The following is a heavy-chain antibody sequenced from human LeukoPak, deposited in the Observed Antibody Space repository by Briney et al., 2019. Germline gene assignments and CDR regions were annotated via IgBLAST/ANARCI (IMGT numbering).Heavy chain of an antibody. CDR2: INHSGST. CDR1: GGSFSGYY. V-gene: IGHV4-34*01. D-gene: IGHD2/OR15-2a*01. Sequence: SETLSLTCAVYGGSFSGYYWSWIRQPPGKGLEWIGEINHSGSTNYNPSLKSRVTISVDTSKKQFSLKLSSVTAADTAVYYCASDLSHGMDVWGQGTTVTVSS. CDR3: ASDLSHGMDV. J-gene: IGHJ6*02.